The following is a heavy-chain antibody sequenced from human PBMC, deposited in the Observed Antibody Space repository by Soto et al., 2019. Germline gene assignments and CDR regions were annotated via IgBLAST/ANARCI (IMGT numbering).Heavy chain of an antibody. D-gene: IGHD2-8*01. J-gene: IGHJ4*02. V-gene: IGHV3-15*07. Sequence: EVQLVESGGGLVKPGGSLTLSCAASGFPFTNAWLNWVRQGPGKGLELVGRIKSKSDDGTTDYAAPLKGKSTISSDDSKNTVYLQMNSLKSEDTGIYYCSPRMTIFSVNNYWGQGTRVTVSS. CDR1: GFPFTNAW. CDR3: SPRMTIFSVNNY. CDR2: IKSKSDDGTT.